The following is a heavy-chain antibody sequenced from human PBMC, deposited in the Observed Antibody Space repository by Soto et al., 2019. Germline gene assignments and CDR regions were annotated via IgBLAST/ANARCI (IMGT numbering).Heavy chain of an antibody. CDR2: IIPALGTT. Sequence: QDQLVQSGAAVKKPGSSMKVSCKAFGGPFSSHTFSWVRQAPGQGLEWMGRIIPALGTTTYAQKFQGRVTITADESVTTVYMELNSLRTEDTAVYYCARPDFGDYWYFDLWGRGTLVTVSS. CDR1: GGPFSSHT. J-gene: IGHJ2*01. D-gene: IGHD4-17*01. CDR3: ARPDFGDYWYFDL. V-gene: IGHV1-69*08.